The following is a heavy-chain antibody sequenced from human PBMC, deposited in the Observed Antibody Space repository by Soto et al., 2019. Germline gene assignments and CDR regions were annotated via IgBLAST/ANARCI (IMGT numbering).Heavy chain of an antibody. CDR1: GFTFSSYG. V-gene: IGHV3-33*01. CDR2: IWYDGSNK. Sequence: QVQLVESGGGVVQPGRSLRLSCAASGFTFSSYGMHWVRQAPGKGLGWVAVIWYDGSNKYYADSVKGRFTISRDNSKNTLYLQMNSLRAEDTAVYYCAREAGTTRYYGMDVWGQGTTVTVSS. J-gene: IGHJ6*02. CDR3: AREAGTTRYYGMDV. D-gene: IGHD1-7*01.